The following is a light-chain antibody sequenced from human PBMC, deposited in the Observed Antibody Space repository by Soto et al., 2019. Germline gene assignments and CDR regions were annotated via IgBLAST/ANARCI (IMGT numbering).Light chain of an antibody. Sequence: DIQMTQSPSSLSASVGDRVTITCLASESINRHLNWYQQKPGKAPKLLIYAASSLQNGVPSRFSGSGSGTDFTLTISNLQPEDFATYYCQQSYSTLSITFGQGTRLEIK. CDR2: AAS. CDR3: QQSYSTLSIT. V-gene: IGKV1-39*01. J-gene: IGKJ5*01. CDR1: ESINRH.